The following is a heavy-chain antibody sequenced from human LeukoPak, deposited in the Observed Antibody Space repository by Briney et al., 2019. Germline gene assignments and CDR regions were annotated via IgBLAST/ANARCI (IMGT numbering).Heavy chain of an antibody. CDR3: ARMIGVVPAAIDY. Sequence: SETLSLTCAVYGGSFSGYYWSWIRQPPGKGLEWIGEINHSGSTNYNPSLKSRVTISVDTSKNQFSLKLSSVTAADTAVYYCARMIGVVPAAIDYWGQGTLVTVSS. CDR2: INHSGST. V-gene: IGHV4-34*01. J-gene: IGHJ4*02. D-gene: IGHD2-2*01. CDR1: GGSFSGYY.